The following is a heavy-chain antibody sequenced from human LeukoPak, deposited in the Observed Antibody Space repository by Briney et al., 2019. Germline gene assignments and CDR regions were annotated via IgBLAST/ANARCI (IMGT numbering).Heavy chain of an antibody. CDR3: ARVRDYVSEYYFDY. Sequence: GGSLRLSCAASGFTFSSYAMHWVRQAPGKGLEWVANIKQDGSEKYYVDSVKGRFTISRDNAKNSLYLQMNSLRAEDTAVYYCARVRDYVSEYYFDYWGQGTLVTVSS. D-gene: IGHD3-16*01. J-gene: IGHJ4*02. CDR1: GFTFSSYA. V-gene: IGHV3-7*01. CDR2: IKQDGSEK.